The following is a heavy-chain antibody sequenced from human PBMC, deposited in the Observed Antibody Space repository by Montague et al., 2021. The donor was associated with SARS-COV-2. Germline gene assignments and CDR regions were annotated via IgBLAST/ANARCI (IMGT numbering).Heavy chain of an antibody. CDR1: GFSISSGYY. V-gene: IGHV4-38-2*02. J-gene: IGHJ4*02. CDR2: RYQNGAT. D-gene: IGHD3-3*01. CDR3: ARSGVGIFDFSYFDS. Sequence: TLSLTCSVSGFSISSGYYWGWIRQTPGKGLKWIGSRYQNGATYYSPSLKRPVTILLDTSKNQFSLSLTSVTAADTAVYYCARSGVGIFDFSYFDSWGQGSLVIVPS.